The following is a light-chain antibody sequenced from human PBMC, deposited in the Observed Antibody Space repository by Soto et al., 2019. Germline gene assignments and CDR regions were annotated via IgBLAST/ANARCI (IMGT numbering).Light chain of an antibody. Sequence: QSALTQPASVSGSPGQSITISCTGTSSDVGSYNYVSWYQQHPGKVPKLMIYHVSNRPSGISNRFSDSKSGNTASLTISGLQAEDEADYYCNSYTTRSTVVFGGGTKLTVL. J-gene: IGLJ2*01. V-gene: IGLV2-14*01. CDR3: NSYTTRSTVV. CDR2: HVS. CDR1: SSDVGSYNY.